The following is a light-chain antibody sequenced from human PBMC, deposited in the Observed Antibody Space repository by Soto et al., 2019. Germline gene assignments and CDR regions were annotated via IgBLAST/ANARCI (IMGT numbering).Light chain of an antibody. Sequence: QSVVTQPPSASGTPGQRVTISCSGSSSNIGSNYVYWYQQLPGTAPKLLIYRKNQRPSGVPDRFSGSKSGTSASLAISGLRSEDEADYYCAAWDGSLSGVVFGGGTKLTVL. J-gene: IGLJ2*01. CDR1: SSNIGSNY. CDR2: RKN. CDR3: AAWDGSLSGVV. V-gene: IGLV1-47*01.